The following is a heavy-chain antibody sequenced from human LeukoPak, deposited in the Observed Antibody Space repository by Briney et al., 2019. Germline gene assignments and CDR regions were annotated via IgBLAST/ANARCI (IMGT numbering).Heavy chain of an antibody. CDR2: TSSSSSYI. CDR1: GFTFSSCS. CDR3: YSGSYRYDAFDI. J-gene: IGHJ3*02. D-gene: IGHD1-26*01. Sequence: GGSLRLTCAASGFTFSSCSMNWVRQAPGKGLEWVSSTSSSSSYIYYADSVKGRFTISRDNAKNSLYLQMNSLRAEDTAVYYCYSGSYRYDAFDIWGQGTMVTVSS. V-gene: IGHV3-21*01.